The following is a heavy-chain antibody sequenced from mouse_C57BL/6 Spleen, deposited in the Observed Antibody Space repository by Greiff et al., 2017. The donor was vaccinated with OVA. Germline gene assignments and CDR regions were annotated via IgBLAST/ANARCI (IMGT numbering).Heavy chain of an antibody. CDR3: ARGESEQGY. V-gene: IGHV1-50*01. CDR1: GYTFTSYW. CDR2: IDPSDSYT. J-gene: IGHJ2*01. Sequence: VQLQQSGAELVKPGASVKLSCKASGYTFTSYWMQWVKQRPGQGLEWIGEIDPSDSYTNYNQKFKGKATLTVDTSSSTAYMQLSSLTSEDSAVYYCARGESEQGYWGQGTTLTVSS.